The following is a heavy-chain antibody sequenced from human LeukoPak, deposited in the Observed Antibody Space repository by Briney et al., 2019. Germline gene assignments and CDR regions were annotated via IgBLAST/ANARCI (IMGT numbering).Heavy chain of an antibody. CDR1: XXTXXXXT. D-gene: IGHD6-6*01. CDR2: IIPILGIA. J-gene: IGHJ5*02. V-gene: IGHV1-69*02. CDR3: ARTIAASTMGFDP. Sequence: XASXXTXXXXTISWVRQAPGQGLEWMGRIIPILGIANYAQKFQGRVTITADKSTGTAYMELSSLRSEDTAVYYCARTIAASTMGFDPWGQGTLVTVSS.